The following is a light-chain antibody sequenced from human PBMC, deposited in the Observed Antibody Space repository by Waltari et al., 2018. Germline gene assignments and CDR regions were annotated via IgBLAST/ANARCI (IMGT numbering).Light chain of an antibody. J-gene: IGKJ1*01. CDR3: QKYNSATPRT. V-gene: IGKV1-27*01. Sequence: DIQMTQSPSSLSASVGDRVTITCRASQGISNYLAWYQQQPGKVPKLLIYAASTLQSGVPSRLSGSGSGTDFTLTISSLQPEDVATYYCQKYNSATPRTFGQGTKVEIK. CDR1: QGISNY. CDR2: AAS.